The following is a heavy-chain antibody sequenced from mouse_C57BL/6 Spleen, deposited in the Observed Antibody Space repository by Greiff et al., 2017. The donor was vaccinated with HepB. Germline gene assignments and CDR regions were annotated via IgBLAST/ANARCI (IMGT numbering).Heavy chain of an antibody. CDR1: GYTFTSYW. V-gene: IGHV1-50*01. J-gene: IGHJ1*03. Sequence: QVQLQQPGAELVKPGASVKLSCKASGYTFTSYWMQWVKQRPGQGLEWIGEIDPSDSYTNYNQKFKGKATLTVDPSSSTAYMQLSSLTSEDSAVYYCARWGYFDVWGTGTTVTVSS. CDR2: IDPSDSYT. CDR3: ARWGYFDV.